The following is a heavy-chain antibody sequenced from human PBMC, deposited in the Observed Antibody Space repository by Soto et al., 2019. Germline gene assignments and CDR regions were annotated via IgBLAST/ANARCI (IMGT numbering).Heavy chain of an antibody. CDR3: ARTGERWILGYYFDY. CDR1: GGSISSGGYY. D-gene: IGHD2-2*03. V-gene: IGHV4-31*03. J-gene: IGHJ4*02. Sequence: PSETLSLTCTVPGGSISSGGYYWSWIRQHPGKGLEWIGYIYYSGSTYYNPSLKSRVTISVDTSKNQFSLKLSSVTAADTAVYYCARTGERWILGYYFDYWGQGTLVTVS. CDR2: IYYSGST.